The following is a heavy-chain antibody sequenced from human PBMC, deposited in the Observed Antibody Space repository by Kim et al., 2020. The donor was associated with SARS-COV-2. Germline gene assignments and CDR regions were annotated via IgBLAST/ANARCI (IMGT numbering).Heavy chain of an antibody. CDR1: GFTFSSYA. CDR2: ISYDGSNK. CDR3: ARVRCSSTSCPNWFDP. V-gene: IGHV3-30-3*01. J-gene: IGHJ5*02. Sequence: GGSLRLSCAASGFTFSSYAMHWVRQAPGKGLEWVAVISYDGSNKYYADSVKGRFTISRDNSKNTLYLQMNSLRAEDTAVYYCARVRCSSTSCPNWFDPWGQGTLVTVSS. D-gene: IGHD2-2*01.